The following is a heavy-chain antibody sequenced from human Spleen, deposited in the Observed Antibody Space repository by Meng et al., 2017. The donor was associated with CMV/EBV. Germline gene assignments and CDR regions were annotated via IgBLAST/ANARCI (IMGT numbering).Heavy chain of an antibody. CDR2: INHSGST. CDR3: ARGRDDFWSGLKGYGMDV. V-gene: IGHV4-34*01. CDR1: GGSFSGYY. D-gene: IGHD3-3*01. J-gene: IGHJ6*02. Sequence: SETLSLTCAVYGGSFSGYYWSWIRQPPGKGLEWIGEINHSGSTNYNPSLKSRVTISVDTSKNQFSLKLSSVTAADTAVYYCARGRDDFWSGLKGYGMDVWGQGTTVTVSS.